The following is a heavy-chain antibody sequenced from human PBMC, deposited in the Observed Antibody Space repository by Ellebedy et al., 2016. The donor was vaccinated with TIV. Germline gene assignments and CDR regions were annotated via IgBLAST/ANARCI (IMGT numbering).Heavy chain of an antibody. D-gene: IGHD6-13*01. CDR1: GFTFTTYS. Sequence: GESLKISXAASGFTFTTYSMSWVRQAPGKGLEWVSSITSAGSSIYYSDSLKGRFTISRDNAKNSLYLQMNSLRDEDTAVYYCAGDPSSGNNWYCYLNYWGQGTLVTVSS. CDR3: AGDPSSGNNWYCYLNY. J-gene: IGHJ4*02. V-gene: IGHV3-21*01. CDR2: ITSAGSSI.